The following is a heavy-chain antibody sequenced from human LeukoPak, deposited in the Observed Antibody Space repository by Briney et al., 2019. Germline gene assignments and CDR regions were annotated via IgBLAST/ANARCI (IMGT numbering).Heavy chain of an antibody. CDR2: INPNSGGT. D-gene: IGHD3-9*01. V-gene: IGHV1-2*02. J-gene: IGHJ4*02. CDR3: ARAIYDILTGYATPIGY. Sequence: ASVKVSCKASGYTFTGYYMHWVRQAPGQGLEWMGWINPNSGGTNYAQKFQGRVTMTRDTSISTAYMELSRLRSDDTAVYYCARAIYDILTGYATPIGYWGQGTLVTVSS. CDR1: GYTFTGYY.